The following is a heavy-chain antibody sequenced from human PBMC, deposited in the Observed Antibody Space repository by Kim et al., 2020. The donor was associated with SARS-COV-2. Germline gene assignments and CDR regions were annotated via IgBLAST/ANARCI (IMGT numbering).Heavy chain of an antibody. D-gene: IGHD6-19*01. Sequence: SETLSLTCAVYGGSFSGYYWSWIRQPPGKGLEWIGEINHSGSTNYNPSLKSRVTISVDTSKNQFSLKLSSVTAADTAVYYCARTAVADYYYYYGMDVWGQGTTVTVSS. CDR2: INHSGST. CDR1: GGSFSGYY. V-gene: IGHV4-34*01. CDR3: ARTAVADYYYYYGMDV. J-gene: IGHJ6*02.